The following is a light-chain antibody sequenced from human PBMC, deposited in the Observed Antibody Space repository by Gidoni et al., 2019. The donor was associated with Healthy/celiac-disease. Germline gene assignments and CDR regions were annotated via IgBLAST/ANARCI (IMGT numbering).Light chain of an antibody. CDR2: GAS. CDR3: QQDGSALYT. V-gene: IGKV3-20*01. J-gene: IGKJ2*01. CDR1: QSVSSSY. Sequence: IVLTQSPVTLSLSPGERATLSCRASQSVSSSYLAGYQQKPGQAPRLLIYGASSRATGIPDRCSGSGSGTDFTLTISRLEPEDFAVYYCQQDGSALYTFGQGTKLEIK.